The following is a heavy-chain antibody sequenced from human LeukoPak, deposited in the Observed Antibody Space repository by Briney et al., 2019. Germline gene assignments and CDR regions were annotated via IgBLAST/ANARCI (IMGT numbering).Heavy chain of an antibody. CDR2: ISSSGSTI. V-gene: IGHV3-48*03. CDR1: GFTFSSYE. Sequence: GGSLRLSCAASGFTFSSYEMNWVRQAPGKGLEWVSYISSSGSTIYYADSVKGGFTISRDNAKNSLYLQMNSLRAEDTAVYYCARVGPEFAADLYYYYGMDVWGQGTTVTVSS. J-gene: IGHJ6*02. CDR3: ARVGPEFAADLYYYYGMDV. D-gene: IGHD6-13*01.